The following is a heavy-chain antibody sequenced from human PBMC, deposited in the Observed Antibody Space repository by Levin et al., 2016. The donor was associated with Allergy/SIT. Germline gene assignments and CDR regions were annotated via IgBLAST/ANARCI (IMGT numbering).Heavy chain of an antibody. Sequence: GESLKISCVASGFTFSSFAMSWVRQAPGKGLEWVAAIGGVSGNTYYADSVKGRLTISRDNSKNTLYLQMNSLAAEDTAVYYCAKMKGMFRPNYGMDVWGQGTTVTVSS. CDR1: GFTFSSFA. CDR2: IGGVSGNT. CDR3: AKMKGMFRPNYGMDV. D-gene: IGHD3-10*02. J-gene: IGHJ6*02. V-gene: IGHV3-23*01.